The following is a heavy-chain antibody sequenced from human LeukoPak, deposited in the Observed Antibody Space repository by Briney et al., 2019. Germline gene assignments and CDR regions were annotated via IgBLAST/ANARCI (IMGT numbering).Heavy chain of an antibody. CDR2: VNHSGGT. D-gene: IGHD1-26*01. CDR3: ARSPRGSYWYY. J-gene: IGHJ4*02. V-gene: IGHV4-34*01. Sequence: PSETLSLTCAVYGGSFSGYYWSWIRQPPGKGLEWIGEVNHSGGTNYNPSLRSRLTISVDTSKNQFSLRLSSVTAADTAVYYCARSPRGSYWYYWGQGTLVTVSS. CDR1: GGSFSGYY.